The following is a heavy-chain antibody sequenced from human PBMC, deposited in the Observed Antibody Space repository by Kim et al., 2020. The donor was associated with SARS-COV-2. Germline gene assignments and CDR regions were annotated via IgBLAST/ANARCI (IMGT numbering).Heavy chain of an antibody. CDR2: IYHSGST. CDR3: ARDCSSTTCYGLGGALVGGPPRSNYYSYGMDV. D-gene: IGHD2-2*01. J-gene: IGHJ6*02. CDR1: GGSISSNAW. Sequence: SETLSLTCAVSGGSISSNAWWSWVRQPPGKGLEWIGEIYHSGSTNYNPSLKSRVTISVDKSKNQFSLKLSSVTAADTAVYYCARDCSSTTCYGLGGALVGGPPRSNYYSYGMDVWGQGTTVTVSS. V-gene: IGHV4-4*02.